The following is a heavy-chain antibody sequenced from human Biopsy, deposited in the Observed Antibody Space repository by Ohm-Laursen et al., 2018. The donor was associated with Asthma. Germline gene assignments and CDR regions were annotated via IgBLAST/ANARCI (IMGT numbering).Heavy chain of an antibody. CDR2: IPQGGAT. D-gene: IGHD2-8*01. CDR1: RGPFRGYV. CDR3: ASGPQWSGLDI. J-gene: IGHJ6*02. Sequence: TLSLTCALNRGPFRGYVWAWIRQPPGKGLEWIGEIPQGGATTVNPSLESRVTISMDPSKSQLYLSLRSLTAADTAVYYCASGPQWSGLDIWGQGTTVTVSS. V-gene: IGHV4-34*01.